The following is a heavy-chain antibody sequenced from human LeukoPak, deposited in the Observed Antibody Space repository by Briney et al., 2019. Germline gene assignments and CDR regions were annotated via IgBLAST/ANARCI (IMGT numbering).Heavy chain of an antibody. CDR1: GGSVSGYY. CDR2: INHSGST. J-gene: IGHJ4*02. D-gene: IGHD6-13*01. V-gene: IGHV4-34*01. CDR3: ARGEAAFDY. Sequence: SETLSLTCAVYGGSVSGYYWSWIRQPPGKGLEWIGEINHSGSTNYNPSLKSRVTISVDTSKNQFSLKLSSVTAADTAVYYCARGEAAFDYWGQGTLVTVSS.